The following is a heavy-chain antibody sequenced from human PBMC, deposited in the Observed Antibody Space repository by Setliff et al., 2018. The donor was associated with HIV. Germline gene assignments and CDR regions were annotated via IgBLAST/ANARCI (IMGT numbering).Heavy chain of an antibody. CDR2: IKTKPNSYAT. CDR1: GFTFSGSA. D-gene: IGHD4-17*01. V-gene: IGHV3-73*01. J-gene: IGHJ5*02. Sequence: PGESLKISCSASGFTFSGSALHWVRQASGKGLEWVGRIKTKPNSYATAHAESVKGRFTTSRDDSQNTAYLQMNSLRTEDTAVYFCAVSPDGDCATTECANWFDPWGQGTQVTVSS. CDR3: AVSPDGDCATTECANWFDP.